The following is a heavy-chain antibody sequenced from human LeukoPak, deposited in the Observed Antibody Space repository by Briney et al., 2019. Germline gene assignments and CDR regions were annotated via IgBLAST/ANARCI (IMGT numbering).Heavy chain of an antibody. CDR3: ARSGYSSSPFDY. D-gene: IGHD6-13*01. V-gene: IGHV4-59*01. CDR1: GGSISSYY. Sequence: SETLSLTCTVSGGSISSYYWSWIRQPPGKGLEWIGYIYYSGSTNYNPSLKSRVTTSVDTSKNQFSLKLSSVTAADTAVYYCARSGYSSSPFDYWGQGTLVTVSS. CDR2: IYYSGST. J-gene: IGHJ4*02.